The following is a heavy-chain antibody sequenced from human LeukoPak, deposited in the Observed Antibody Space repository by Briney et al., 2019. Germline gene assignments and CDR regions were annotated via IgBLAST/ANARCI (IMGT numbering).Heavy chain of an antibody. CDR2: TYYSGST. Sequence: SETLSLTCTVSGGSISSGDYYWSWIRQPPWKGLEWIGYTYYSGSTYYNPSLKSRVTISVDTSKNQFSLKLSSVTAADTAVYYCARAATVTTGDEYWGQGTLVTVSS. V-gene: IGHV4-30-4*08. CDR1: GGSISSGDYY. D-gene: IGHD4-17*01. J-gene: IGHJ4*02. CDR3: ARAATVTTGDEY.